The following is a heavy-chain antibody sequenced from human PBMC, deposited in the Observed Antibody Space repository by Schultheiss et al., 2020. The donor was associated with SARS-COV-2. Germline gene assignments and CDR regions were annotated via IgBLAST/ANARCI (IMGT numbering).Heavy chain of an antibody. CDR1: GFTFSSYA. Sequence: GGSLRLSCAASGFTFSSYAMSWVRQAPGKGLEWVAVISYDGSNKYYADSVKGRFTISRDNSKNTLYLQMNSLRAEDTAVYYCAKDLLSTWDYWGQGTLVTVSS. V-gene: IGHV3-30-3*01. CDR3: AKDLLSTWDY. J-gene: IGHJ4*02. CDR2: ISYDGSNK. D-gene: IGHD3-16*01.